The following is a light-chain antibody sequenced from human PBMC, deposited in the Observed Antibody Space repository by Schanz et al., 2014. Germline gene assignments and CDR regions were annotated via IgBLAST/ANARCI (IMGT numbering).Light chain of an antibody. CDR1: QSVSSN. Sequence: EIVMTQSPATLSVSPGERATLSCRASQSVSSNLAWYQQKPGQAPRLLIYGASSRATGIPDRFSGSGSGTDFTLTISSLQSEDFAVYYCQQYYTTPDTFGQGTKLEIK. CDR2: GAS. CDR3: QQYYTTPDT. J-gene: IGKJ2*01. V-gene: IGKV3D-15*01.